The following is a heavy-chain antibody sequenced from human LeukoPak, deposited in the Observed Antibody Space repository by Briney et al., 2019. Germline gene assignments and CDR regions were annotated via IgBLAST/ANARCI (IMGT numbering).Heavy chain of an antibody. Sequence: GRSLRLSCAASGFTFSSYGMHWVRQAPGKGLEWVAVISYDGSNKYYADSVKGRFTISRDNSKNTLYLRMNSLRAEDTAAYYCAKLVQQLGDYWGQGTLVTVSS. CDR3: AKLVQQLGDY. J-gene: IGHJ4*02. V-gene: IGHV3-30*18. CDR1: GFTFSSYG. D-gene: IGHD6-13*01. CDR2: ISYDGSNK.